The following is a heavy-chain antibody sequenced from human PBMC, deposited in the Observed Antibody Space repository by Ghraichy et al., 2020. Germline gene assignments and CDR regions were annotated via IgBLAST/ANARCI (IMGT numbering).Heavy chain of an antibody. J-gene: IGHJ4*02. D-gene: IGHD3/OR15-3a*01. V-gene: IGHV4-59*01. CDR1: GASISTNH. CDR2: IFDDGST. CDR3: ARSLSGLDSGDY. Sequence: SETLSLSRTVSGASISTNHWNWVRQPPGKGLEWIAYIFDDGSTTYNPSLESRVSISLDMSKNQFSLKLSSVTAADTAVYFCARSLSGLDSGDYWGPGTLVTVSS.